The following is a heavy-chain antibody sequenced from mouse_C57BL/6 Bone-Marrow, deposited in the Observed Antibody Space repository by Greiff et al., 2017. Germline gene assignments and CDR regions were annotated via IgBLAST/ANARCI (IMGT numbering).Heavy chain of an antibody. CDR3: ARVAYYYAMDY. V-gene: IGHV1-55*01. CDR1: GYTFTSYW. CDR2: IYPGSGST. Sequence: VQLKESGAELVKPGASVKMSCKASGYTFTSYWITWVKQRPGQGLEWIGDIYPGSGSTNYNEKFKSKATLTVDTSSSTAYMQLSSLTSEDSAVYYCARVAYYYAMDYWGQGTSVTVSA. J-gene: IGHJ4*01.